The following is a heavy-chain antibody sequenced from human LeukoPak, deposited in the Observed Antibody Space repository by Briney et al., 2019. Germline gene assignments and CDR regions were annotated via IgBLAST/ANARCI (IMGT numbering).Heavy chain of an antibody. D-gene: IGHD6-13*01. V-gene: IGHV3-48*01. CDR3: VRDESWAFDF. CDR1: GFTVSSND. J-gene: IGHJ4*02. CDR2: IRDSGTEM. Sequence: GWSLRLSCAASGFTVSSNDMSWVRQAPGKGLEWLSNIRDSGTEMYYADSVKGRFTITRDNAKNSLYLQMDGLRVEDTAVYFCVRDESWAFDFWGQGTLVTVSS.